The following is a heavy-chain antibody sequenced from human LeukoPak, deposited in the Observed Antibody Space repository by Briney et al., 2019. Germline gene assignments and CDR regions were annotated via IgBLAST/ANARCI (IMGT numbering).Heavy chain of an antibody. CDR2: INHSGST. CDR1: GVSFSGYY. Sequence: PSETLSLTCAVYGVSFSGYYWSWLRQPPGKGLEWIGEINHSGSTNYNPSLKSRVTISVDTSKNQFSLKLSSVTAADTAVYYCARTQWLVRNWFDPWGQGTLVTVSS. V-gene: IGHV4-34*01. J-gene: IGHJ5*02. D-gene: IGHD6-19*01. CDR3: ARTQWLVRNWFDP.